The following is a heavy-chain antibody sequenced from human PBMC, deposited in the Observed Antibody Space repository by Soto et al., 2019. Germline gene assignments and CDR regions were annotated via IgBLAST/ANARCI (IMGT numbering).Heavy chain of an antibody. CDR1: GGSISSGDYY. D-gene: IGHD3-10*01. CDR3: AREYGSGSYYGFDP. J-gene: IGHJ5*02. V-gene: IGHV4-31*03. Sequence: SETLSLTCTVSGGSISSGDYYWSWIRQHPGKGLEWIGYIYYSGSTYYNPSLKSRVTISVDTSKNQFSLKLSSVTAADTAVYYCAREYGSGSYYGFDPWGQGTLVTVSS. CDR2: IYYSGST.